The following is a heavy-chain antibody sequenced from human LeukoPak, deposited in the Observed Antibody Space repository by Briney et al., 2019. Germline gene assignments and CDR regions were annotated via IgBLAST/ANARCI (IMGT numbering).Heavy chain of an antibody. CDR2: ISSSSGYT. V-gene: IGHV3-11*05. D-gene: IGHD3-10*01. CDR3: ARAPGATYYYFYGMDV. J-gene: IGHJ6*02. Sequence: PGGSLRLSCAASGFTFSDYDMSWIRQAPGKGLEWVSYISSSSGYTNYADSVKGRFTISTDNAKNSLFLQMNSLRAEDKAVYYCARAPGATYYYFYGMDVWGQGTTVSVSS. CDR1: GFTFSDYD.